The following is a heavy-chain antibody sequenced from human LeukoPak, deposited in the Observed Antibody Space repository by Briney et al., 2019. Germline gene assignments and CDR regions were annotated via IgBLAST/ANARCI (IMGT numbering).Heavy chain of an antibody. CDR3: ARDLRYSSGWPGGY. Sequence: ASVKVSCKASGYTFTGYYMHWVRQAPGQGFEWMERINPNSGGTNYAQKFQGRVTMTRDTSISTAYMELSRLRSDDTAVYYCARDLRYSSGWPGGYWGQGTLVTVSS. CDR2: INPNSGGT. V-gene: IGHV1-2*06. D-gene: IGHD6-19*01. CDR1: GYTFTGYY. J-gene: IGHJ4*02.